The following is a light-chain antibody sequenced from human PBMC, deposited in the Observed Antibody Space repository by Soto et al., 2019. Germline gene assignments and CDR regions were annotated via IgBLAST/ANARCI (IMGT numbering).Light chain of an antibody. Sequence: EVVMTQSPATLSLSPGERATLSCRASQYIGSAVAWYHQRSGQAPRLLIFDASIRVPTTPARFSGSVSGTEFTLTISSLESEDFAVYFCQQYCDRPRTFGQGTKVDVK. CDR2: DAS. CDR1: QYIGSA. J-gene: IGKJ1*01. CDR3: QQYCDRPRT. V-gene: IGKV3-15*01.